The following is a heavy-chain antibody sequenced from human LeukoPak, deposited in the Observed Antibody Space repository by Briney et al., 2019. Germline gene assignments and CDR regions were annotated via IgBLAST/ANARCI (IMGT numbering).Heavy chain of an antibody. CDR2: ICYSGST. J-gene: IGHJ4*02. CDR3: ARQGSLAAAGSRSFDY. V-gene: IGHV4-39*01. D-gene: IGHD6-13*01. Sequence: PWETLSLTCTVSGGSISSSNYYWGWIRQPPGRGLEWIGRICYSGSTYYNPALKSRVTICVDTSQNQFALELSSGPAADTAGYFCARQGSLAAAGSRSFDYWGQGTLVTVSS. CDR1: GGSISSSNYY.